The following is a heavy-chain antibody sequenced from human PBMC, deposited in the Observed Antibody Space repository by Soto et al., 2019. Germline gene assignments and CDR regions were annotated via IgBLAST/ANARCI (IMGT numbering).Heavy chain of an antibody. J-gene: IGHJ4*02. CDR1: GGSLTGYY. CDR2: VKDGGST. D-gene: IGHD5-12*01. V-gene: IGHV4-34*01. Sequence: QVQLQQWGAGLLKPSETLSLTCTVNGGSLTGYYWSWIRQPPGKGLEWIGEVKDGGSTNYSPSLRGRVSISADTSKYHVSLRLTSVPAADTAVYFCARGQEGIVATHWDQGALVTVSS. CDR3: ARGQEGIVATH.